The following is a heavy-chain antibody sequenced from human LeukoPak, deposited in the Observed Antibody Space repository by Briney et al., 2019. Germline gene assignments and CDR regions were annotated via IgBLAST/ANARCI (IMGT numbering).Heavy chain of an antibody. J-gene: IGHJ4*02. CDR1: GFTFSSYA. Sequence: GRSLRLSCAASGFTFSSYAMHWVRQAPGKGLEWVAVISYDGSNKYYADSVKGRFTISRDNSKNTLYLQMNSLRAEDTAVYYCARGWYGGFGYFDYWGQGTPVTVSS. CDR3: ARGWYGGFGYFDY. CDR2: ISYDGSNK. V-gene: IGHV3-30*04. D-gene: IGHD3-16*01.